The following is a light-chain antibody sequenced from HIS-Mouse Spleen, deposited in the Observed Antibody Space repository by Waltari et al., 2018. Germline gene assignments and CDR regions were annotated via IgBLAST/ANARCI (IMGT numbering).Light chain of an antibody. V-gene: IGKV4-1*01. CDR2: WAS. CDR1: QSVLNSSNNKNY. CDR3: QQYYSTPYT. Sequence: DIVMTQSPDSLAVSLGERATINCKFSQSVLNSSNNKNYLAWYQQKPGQPPKLLIYWASTRESGVPDRFSGSGSGTDFTLTISSLQAEDVAVYYCQQYYSTPYTFGQGTKLEIK. J-gene: IGKJ2*01.